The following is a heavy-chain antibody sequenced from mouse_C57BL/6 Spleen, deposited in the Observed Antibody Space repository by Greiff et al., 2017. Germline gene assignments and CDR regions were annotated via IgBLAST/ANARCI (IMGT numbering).Heavy chain of an antibody. CDR3: ARTDYDGVNY. D-gene: IGHD2-4*01. V-gene: IGHV1-55*01. CDR2: IYPGSGST. J-gene: IGHJ4*01. CDR1: GYTFTSYW. Sequence: QVQLKESGAELVKPGASVKMSCKASGYTFTSYWITWVKQRPGQGLEWIGDIYPGSGSTNYNEKFKSKATLTVDTSSSTAYMQLSSLTSEDSAVYYCARTDYDGVNYWGQGTSVTVSS.